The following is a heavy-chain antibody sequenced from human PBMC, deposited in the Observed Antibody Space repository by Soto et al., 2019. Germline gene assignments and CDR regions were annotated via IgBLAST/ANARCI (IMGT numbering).Heavy chain of an antibody. CDR1: GGSISSGDYY. J-gene: IGHJ3*02. CDR2: IYYSGST. CDR3: ARAGAATSDAFDI. V-gene: IGHV4-30-4*01. Sequence: LSLTCTVSGGSISSGDYYWSWIRQPPGKGLEWIGYIYYSGSTYYNPSLKSRVTISVDTSKNQFSLKLSSVTAADTAVYYCARAGAATSDAFDIWGQGTMVTVSS. D-gene: IGHD5-12*01.